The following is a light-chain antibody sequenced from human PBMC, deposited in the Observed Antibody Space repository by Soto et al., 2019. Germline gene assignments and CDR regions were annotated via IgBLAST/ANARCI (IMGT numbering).Light chain of an antibody. CDR1: QSLLYSDGKTY. CDR2: LGS. Sequence: DIVLTQIPLSLSVTPGRRASISCKSSQSLLYSDGKTYLYWYLQKPGQPPQLLIYLGSNRASGVPDRFSGSGSGTDFTLKISRVEAEDVGVYYCMQALQTPPTFGQGTRLEIK. J-gene: IGKJ5*01. V-gene: IGKV2-28*01. CDR3: MQALQTPPT.